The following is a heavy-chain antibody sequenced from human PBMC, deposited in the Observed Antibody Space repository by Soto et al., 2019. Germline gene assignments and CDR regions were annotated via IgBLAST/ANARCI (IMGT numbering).Heavy chain of an antibody. CDR2: IYSGGSI. Sequence: PGGSLRLSCAASGFTVSSNYMSWVRQAPGKGLEWVSVIYSGGSIYYADAVKGRFTISRDNFKNTVYLQMTRLRADDTAVYYCAAPTYWGQGTLVTVSS. J-gene: IGHJ4*02. D-gene: IGHD6-6*01. CDR1: GFTVSSNY. CDR3: AAPTY. V-gene: IGHV3-66*01.